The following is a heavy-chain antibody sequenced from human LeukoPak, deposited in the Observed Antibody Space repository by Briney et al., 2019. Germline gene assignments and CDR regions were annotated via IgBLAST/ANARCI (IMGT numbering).Heavy chain of an antibody. Sequence: GASVKVSCKASGGTFSSYAISWMRQAPGQGLEWMGGIIPIFGTANYAQKFQGRVTITADKSTSTAYVELSSLRSEDTAVYYCARDLGDHLDYWGQGTLVTVSS. D-gene: IGHD2-21*02. CDR2: IIPIFGTA. V-gene: IGHV1-69*06. CDR3: ARDLGDHLDY. J-gene: IGHJ4*02. CDR1: GGTFSSYA.